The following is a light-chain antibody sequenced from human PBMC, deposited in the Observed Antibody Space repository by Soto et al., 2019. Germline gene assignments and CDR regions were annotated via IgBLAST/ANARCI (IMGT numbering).Light chain of an antibody. CDR2: DAS. CDR1: QSVSSY. Sequence: IVLTQSPATLSLSPGERATLSCRASQSVSSYLAWYQQKPGQAPRLLIFDASNRVTGIPARFNGSGSGTDFTLTISSLEPEDFAVYYCQQRSNWYTFGQGTRLEIK. V-gene: IGKV3-11*01. CDR3: QQRSNWYT. J-gene: IGKJ5*01.